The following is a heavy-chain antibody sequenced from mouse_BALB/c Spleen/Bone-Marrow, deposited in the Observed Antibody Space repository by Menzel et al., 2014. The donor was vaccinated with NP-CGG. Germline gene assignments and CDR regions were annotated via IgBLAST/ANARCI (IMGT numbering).Heavy chain of an antibody. Sequence: VQLQQSGPELVKPGASVRISCKASGYTFTSYYIHWVKQRPGQGLEWIGWIYPGNVNTKYNEKFKGKATLTADKTSRTAYMQLSSLTSEDSAVYFCARGGDYDWFAYWGQGTLVTVSA. CDR3: ARGGDYDWFAY. CDR1: GYTFTSYY. CDR2: IYPGNVNT. V-gene: IGHV1S56*01. J-gene: IGHJ3*01. D-gene: IGHD2-4*01.